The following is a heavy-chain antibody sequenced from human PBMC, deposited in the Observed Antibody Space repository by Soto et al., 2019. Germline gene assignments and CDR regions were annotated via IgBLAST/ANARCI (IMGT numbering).Heavy chain of an antibody. V-gene: IGHV3-11*01. CDR1: GFTFSDYY. D-gene: IGHD3-9*01. CDR2: INRKGKNR. CDR3: ARRRRTHMYDIVFMHAFDF. J-gene: IGHJ4*02. Sequence: QVQLVESGGGLVKPGGSLRLSCAASGFTFSDYYMSWIRQAPGRGLEWLSYINRKGKNRDYADSVRGRFTISRDNATTSLYLEMYGLSVEDTAVYYCARRRRTHMYDIVFMHAFDFCGQGSLGTVSS.